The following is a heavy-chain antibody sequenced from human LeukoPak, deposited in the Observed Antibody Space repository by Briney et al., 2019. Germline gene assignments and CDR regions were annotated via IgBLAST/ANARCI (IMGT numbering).Heavy chain of an antibody. D-gene: IGHD3-9*01. V-gene: IGHV3-48*03. J-gene: IGHJ2*01. CDR1: GFTFSSYE. Sequence: GGSLRLSCAASGFTFSSYEMNWVRQAPGKGLAWVSYISSSGNIRYYTDSVKGRFTISRDNAKNSLYLQMNSLRAEDTAVYYCARATGYLSYFDLWCRGTLVTVSS. CDR2: ISSSGNIR. CDR3: ARATGYLSYFDL.